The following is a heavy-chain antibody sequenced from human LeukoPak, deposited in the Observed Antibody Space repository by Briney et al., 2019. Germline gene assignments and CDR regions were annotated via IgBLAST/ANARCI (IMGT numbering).Heavy chain of an antibody. CDR1: GGSISSYY. J-gene: IGHJ2*01. CDR3: ARQGVIAQIWYFDL. V-gene: IGHV4-59*08. D-gene: IGHD3-22*01. Sequence: SETLSLTCTVSGGSISSYYWSWIRQPPGKGLEWIGNIYYRGGTNYNPSLKSRLTISVDTSKNQFSLKLSSVTAADTAVYYCARQGVIAQIWYFDLWGRGTLVTVSS. CDR2: IYYRGGT.